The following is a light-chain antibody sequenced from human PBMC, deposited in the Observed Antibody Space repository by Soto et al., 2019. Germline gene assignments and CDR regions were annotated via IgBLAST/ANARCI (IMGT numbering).Light chain of an antibody. CDR3: CSYTTSSTDV. J-gene: IGLJ1*01. CDR2: DVS. V-gene: IGLV2-14*03. Sequence: QSALTQPASVSGSPGQTIAISCTGTSSDVVGYNYVSWYQQHPGKAPKLMIYDVSNRPSGVSNRFSGSKSGNTASLTISGLQAEYEADYYCCSYTTSSTDVFGTGTKLTVL. CDR1: SSDVVGYNY.